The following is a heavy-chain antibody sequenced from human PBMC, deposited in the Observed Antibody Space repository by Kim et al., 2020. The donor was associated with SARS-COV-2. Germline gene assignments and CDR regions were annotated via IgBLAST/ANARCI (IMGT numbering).Heavy chain of an antibody. Sequence: SETLFLTCTVSGGSISSYYWSWIRQPPGKGLEWIGYIYYSGSTNYNPSLKSRVTISVDTSKNQFSLKLSSVTAADTAVYYCARLAATPLYYYYYGMDVWGQGTTVTVSS. CDR3: ARLAATPLYYYYYGMDV. V-gene: IGHV4-59*01. J-gene: IGHJ6*02. D-gene: IGHD2-15*01. CDR1: GGSISSYY. CDR2: IYYSGST.